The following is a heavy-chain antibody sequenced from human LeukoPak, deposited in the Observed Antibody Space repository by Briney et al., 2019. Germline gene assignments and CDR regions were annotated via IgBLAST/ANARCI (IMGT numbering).Heavy chain of an antibody. Sequence: GGSLRLPCAASGFTFSSYSMNWVRQAPGKGLEWVSSISSSSSYIYYADSVKGRFTISRDNAKNSLYLQMNSLRAEDTAVYYCARDWRVGASVDAFDIWGQGTMVTVSS. CDR3: ARDWRVGASVDAFDI. V-gene: IGHV3-21*01. CDR1: GFTFSSYS. J-gene: IGHJ3*02. CDR2: ISSSSSYI. D-gene: IGHD1-26*01.